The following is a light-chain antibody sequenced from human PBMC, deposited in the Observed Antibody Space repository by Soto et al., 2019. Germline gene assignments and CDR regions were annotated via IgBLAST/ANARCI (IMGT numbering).Light chain of an antibody. CDR2: GAS. J-gene: IGKJ1*01. CDR1: QSVSSSY. Sequence: EIVLTQSPGTLSLSPGERATLSCRASQSVSSSYLAWYQQKPGQAPRLLIYGASSRATGIPDRFSGSGSGTHCTLTISRLEPEDFAVYYCQQYGSSPTWTFGHGTKVELK. CDR3: QQYGSSPTWT. V-gene: IGKV3-20*01.